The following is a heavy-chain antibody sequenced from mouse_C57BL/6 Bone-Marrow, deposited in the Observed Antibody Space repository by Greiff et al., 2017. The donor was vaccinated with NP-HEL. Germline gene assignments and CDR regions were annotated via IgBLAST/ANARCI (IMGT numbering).Heavy chain of an antibody. CDR1: GYTFTSYC. CDR3: AKGLLWLRRPDYYAMDY. V-gene: IGHV1-64*01. J-gene: IGHJ4*01. Sequence: VQLQQSGAELVKPGASVKLSCKASGYTFTSYCMHWVKQRPGQGLEWIGMIHPNSGSTNYNEKFKSKATLTVDKSSSTAYMQLSSLTSEDSAVYNCAKGLLWLRRPDYYAMDYWGQGTSVTVSS. CDR2: IHPNSGST. D-gene: IGHD2-2*01.